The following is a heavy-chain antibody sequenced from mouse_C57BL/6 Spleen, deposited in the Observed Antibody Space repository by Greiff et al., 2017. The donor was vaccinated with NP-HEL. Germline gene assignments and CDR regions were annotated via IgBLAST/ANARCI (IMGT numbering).Heavy chain of an antibody. CDR2: IWSGGST. V-gene: IGHV2-2*01. CDR3: ASYDYDGGGFAY. CDR1: GFSLTSYG. J-gene: IGHJ3*01. D-gene: IGHD2-4*01. Sequence: VHLVESGPGLVQPSQSLSITCTVSGFSLTSYGVHWVRQSPGKGLEWLGVIWSGGSTDYNAAFISRLSISKDNSKSQVFFKMNSLQADDTAIYYCASYDYDGGGFAYWGQGTLVTVSA.